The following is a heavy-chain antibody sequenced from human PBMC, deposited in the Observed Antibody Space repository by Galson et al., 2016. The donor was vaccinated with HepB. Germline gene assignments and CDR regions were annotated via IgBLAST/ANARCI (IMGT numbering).Heavy chain of an antibody. D-gene: IGHD3-22*01. J-gene: IGHJ4*02. Sequence: SLRLSCAASGFTFSSYAMSWVRQAPGEGLEWISGISGSGGSTFYADSVKGRFTISRDKSKNTLYLQMNSLRAEDTAVYHCAKSPWYDSSGYYYFDDWGQGTLVTVSS. CDR2: ISGSGGST. CDR1: GFTFSSYA. V-gene: IGHV3-23*01. CDR3: AKSPWYDSSGYYYFDD.